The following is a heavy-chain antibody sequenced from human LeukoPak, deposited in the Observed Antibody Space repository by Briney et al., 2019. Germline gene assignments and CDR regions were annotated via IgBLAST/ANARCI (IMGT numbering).Heavy chain of an antibody. CDR2: ISGSGGST. Sequence: PAGGSLRLSCAASGFTFSSYAMSWVRQAPEKGLEWVSAISGSGGSTYYADSVKGRFTISRDNSKNTLYLQMNSLRAEDTAVYYCAKKGRYCSSTSCLHLDYWGQGTLVTVSS. D-gene: IGHD2-2*01. CDR3: AKKGRYCSSTSCLHLDY. CDR1: GFTFSSYA. V-gene: IGHV3-23*01. J-gene: IGHJ4*02.